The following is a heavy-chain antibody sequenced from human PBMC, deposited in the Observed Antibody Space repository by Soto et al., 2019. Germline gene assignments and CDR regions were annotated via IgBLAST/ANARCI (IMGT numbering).Heavy chain of an antibody. Sequence: SETLSLTCPVSGGSVSSGSYYWSWIRQPPGKGLEWIGYIYYSGSTNYNPSLKSRVTISVDTSKNQFSLKLSSVTAADTAVYYCARDGGGECRDYYYGIDGWAQGTTVTFSS. D-gene: IGHD2-21*01. J-gene: IGHJ6*02. CDR2: IYYSGST. V-gene: IGHV4-61*01. CDR3: ARDGGGECRDYYYGIDG. CDR1: GGSVSSGSYY.